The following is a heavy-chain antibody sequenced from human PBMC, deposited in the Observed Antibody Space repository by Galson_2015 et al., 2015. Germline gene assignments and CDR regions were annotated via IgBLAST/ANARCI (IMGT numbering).Heavy chain of an antibody. CDR3: AREGDAFRGRFLEWLPIRGFDY. CDR2: INAGNGNT. CDR1: GYTFTSYA. D-gene: IGHD3-3*01. V-gene: IGHV1-3*01. J-gene: IGHJ4*02. Sequence: SVKVSCKASGYTFTSYAMHWVRQAPGQRLEWMGWINAGNGNTKYSQKFQGRVTITRDTSASTAYMELSSLRSEDTAVYYCAREGDAFRGRFLEWLPIRGFDYWGQGTLVTVSS.